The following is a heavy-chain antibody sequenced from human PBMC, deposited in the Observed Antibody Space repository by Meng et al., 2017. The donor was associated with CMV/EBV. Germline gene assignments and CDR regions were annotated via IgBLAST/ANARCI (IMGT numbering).Heavy chain of an antibody. D-gene: IGHD2-15*01. V-gene: IGHV4-30-4*08. CDR3: ARVYCSGGSCYGNWFDP. Sequence: QVQRQGSGPGLVKPSQTLPLPCTFSGGSISSGDYYWSWIRQPPGKGLEWIGYIYYSGSTYYNPSLKSRVTISVDTSKNQFSLKLSSVTAADTAVYYCARVYCSGGSCYGNWFDPWGQGTLVTVSS. J-gene: IGHJ5*02. CDR1: GGSISSGDYY. CDR2: IYYSGST.